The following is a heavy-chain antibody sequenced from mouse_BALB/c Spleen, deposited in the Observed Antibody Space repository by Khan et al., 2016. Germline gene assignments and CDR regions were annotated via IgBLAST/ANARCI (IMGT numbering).Heavy chain of an antibody. CDR1: GFNVKDTY. V-gene: IGHV14-3*02. Sequence: VQLQQSGAELVKPGASVKLSCTASGFNVKDTYMHWMMQRPAQGLQWLRRIDPATDNLKYDPKFQCKATITSDTSSTTAYLQLSSLTAEDTAIYYCARGLRPFYYAMDCWGQGTSVTVAT. D-gene: IGHD2-4*01. CDR3: ARGLRPFYYAMDC. CDR2: IDPATDNL. J-gene: IGHJ4*01.